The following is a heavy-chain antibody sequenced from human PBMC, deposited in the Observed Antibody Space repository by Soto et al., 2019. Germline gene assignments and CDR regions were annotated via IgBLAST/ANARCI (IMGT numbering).Heavy chain of an antibody. D-gene: IGHD6-19*01. CDR3: ASARTSSAVDFDY. V-gene: IGHV4-59*01. Sequence: SETLSLTCTFSVGSISLSYWSWIRQPPGKGLEWIGYIYYTGNTNYNPSLKSRVTISVDTSKNQFSLKLTSLTAADTAVYYCASARTSSAVDFDYWGQGTLVTVSS. CDR2: IYYTGNT. CDR1: VGSISLSY. J-gene: IGHJ4*02.